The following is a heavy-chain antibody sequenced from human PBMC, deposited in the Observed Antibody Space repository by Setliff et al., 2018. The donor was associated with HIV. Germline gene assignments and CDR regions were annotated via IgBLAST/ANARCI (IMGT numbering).Heavy chain of an antibody. CDR3: ARVSGYSYGWAIDY. J-gene: IGHJ4*02. D-gene: IGHD5-18*01. Sequence: SVKVSCKASGGTFSSYAISWVRQAPGQGLEWMGGIIPIFGTANYEQKFQGRVTITADESTSTAYIELSSLRSEDTAVYYCARVSGYSYGWAIDYWGQGTLVTVSS. CDR2: IIPIFGTA. CDR1: GGTFSSYA. V-gene: IGHV1-69*13.